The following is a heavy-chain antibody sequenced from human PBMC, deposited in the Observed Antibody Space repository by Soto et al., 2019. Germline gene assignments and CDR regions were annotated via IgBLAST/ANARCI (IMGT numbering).Heavy chain of an antibody. D-gene: IGHD3-3*01. CDR3: ARGGNYDFWSGYYTDVDY. Sequence: ASVKVSCKASGYTFTSYDSNWVRQATGQGLEWMGWMNPNSGNTGYAQKFQGRGTMTRNTSIGTAYMELSSLRSEDQAVYYCARGGNYDFWSGYYTDVDYWGQGTLVTVSS. CDR1: GYTFTSYD. J-gene: IGHJ4*02. V-gene: IGHV1-8*01. CDR2: MNPNSGNT.